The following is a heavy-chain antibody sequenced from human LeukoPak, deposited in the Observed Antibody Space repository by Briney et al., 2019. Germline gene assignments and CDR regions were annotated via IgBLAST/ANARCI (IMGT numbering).Heavy chain of an antibody. CDR3: ARNPRDGHTFDY. CDR1: GGSINSIKW. Sequence: SGTLSLTCVVSGGSINSIKWWSWVRQPPGQGLEWIGEMYHTGGFNYNPSLKSRVTISLDKSQIQFSLRRSSVTAADTAVYYCARNPRDGHTFDYWGQGTLVTVSS. CDR2: MYHTGGF. V-gene: IGHV4-4*02. J-gene: IGHJ4*02.